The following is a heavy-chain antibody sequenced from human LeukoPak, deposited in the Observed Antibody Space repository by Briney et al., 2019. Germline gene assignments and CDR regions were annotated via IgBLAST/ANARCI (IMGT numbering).Heavy chain of an antibody. CDR1: GYTLTELS. D-gene: IGHD3-3*01. V-gene: IGHV1-24*01. CDR2: FDPEDGET. J-gene: IGHJ4*02. Sequence: ASVKVSCKVSGYTLTELSMHWVRQAPGKGLEWMGGFDPEDGETIYAQKFQGRVTMTEDTSTDTAYMELSSPRSEDTAVYYCATDERIGHGEWLLYTYWGQGTLVTVSS. CDR3: ATDERIGHGEWLLYTY.